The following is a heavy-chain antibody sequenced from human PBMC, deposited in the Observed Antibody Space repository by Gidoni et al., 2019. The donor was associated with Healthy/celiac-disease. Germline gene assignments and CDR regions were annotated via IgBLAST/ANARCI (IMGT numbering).Heavy chain of an antibody. Sequence: EVQLLESGGGLVQSGGSLRLSCAASGFTVSSHAMRWVRQAPGKGLGWVSAISGSGGSTYYADSVKGRFTISRDNSKNTLYLQMNSLRAEDTSVYYCAKGSRYFDWVDYWGQGTLVTVSS. CDR1: GFTVSSHA. CDR2: ISGSGGST. CDR3: AKGSRYFDWVDY. J-gene: IGHJ4*02. D-gene: IGHD3-9*01. V-gene: IGHV3-23*01.